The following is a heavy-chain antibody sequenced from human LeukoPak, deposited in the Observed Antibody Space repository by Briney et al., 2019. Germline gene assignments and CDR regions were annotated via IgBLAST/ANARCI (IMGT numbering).Heavy chain of an antibody. CDR1: GFTFSSYS. Sequence: GGSLRLSCAASGFTFSSYSMNWVRQAPGKGLEWVSSISSSSSYIYYADSVKGRFTISRDNAKNSLYLQMNSLRAEDTAVYYCAREDGYNWNLRQPAPNDYWGQGTLVTVSS. CDR3: AREDGYNWNLRQPAPNDY. D-gene: IGHD1-20*01. J-gene: IGHJ4*02. CDR2: ISSSSSYI. V-gene: IGHV3-21*01.